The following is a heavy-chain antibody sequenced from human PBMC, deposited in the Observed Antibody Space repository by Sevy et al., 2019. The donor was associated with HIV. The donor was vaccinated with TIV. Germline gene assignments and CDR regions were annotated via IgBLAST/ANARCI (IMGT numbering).Heavy chain of an antibody. CDR1: GFIVSSNY. Sequence: GGSLRLSCAVSGFIVSSNYMTWVRQAPGKGLEWVSVIYSGGNTFYADSVRDRFTISRDNSKNTLYLQMNSLRAEDTAVYYCARGMILEGSWYGMDVWGQGTTVTVSS. CDR2: IYSGGNT. CDR3: ARGMILEGSWYGMDV. V-gene: IGHV3-53*01. D-gene: IGHD3-3*01. J-gene: IGHJ6*02.